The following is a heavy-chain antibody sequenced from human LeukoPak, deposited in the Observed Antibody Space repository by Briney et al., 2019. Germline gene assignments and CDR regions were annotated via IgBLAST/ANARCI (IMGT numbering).Heavy chain of an antibody. CDR3: ARGRLVVAATRRWFDP. Sequence: PSETLSLTCAVYGGSFSGYYWSWIRQPPGKGLEWIGEINHSGSTNYNPSLKSRVTISVDTSKNQFSLKLSSVTAADTAVYYCARGRLVVAATRRWFDPWGQGTLVTVSS. V-gene: IGHV4-34*01. J-gene: IGHJ5*02. CDR1: GGSFSGYY. CDR2: INHSGST. D-gene: IGHD2-15*01.